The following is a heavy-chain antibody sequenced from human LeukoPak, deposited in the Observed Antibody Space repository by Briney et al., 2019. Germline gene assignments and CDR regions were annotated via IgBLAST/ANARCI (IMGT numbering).Heavy chain of an antibody. Sequence: SETLSLTCTVSGGSISSNNYYWGWIRQPPGKGLEWIGSIYYSGSPYYNPSLKSRVTISVDTSKNQFSLRLRSVTAADTAVYYCATWRTAKTGFDYWGQGTLVTVSS. CDR1: GGSISSNNYY. J-gene: IGHJ4*02. D-gene: IGHD1-1*01. CDR2: IYYSGSP. V-gene: IGHV4-39*01. CDR3: ATWRTAKTGFDY.